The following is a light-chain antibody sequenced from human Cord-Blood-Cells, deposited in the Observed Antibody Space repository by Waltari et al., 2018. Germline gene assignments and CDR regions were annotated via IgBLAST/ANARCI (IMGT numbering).Light chain of an antibody. CDR3: SSYTSSSTYV. CDR1: SSDVGGFNS. CDR2: DFS. J-gene: IGLJ1*01. Sequence: QSALTQPASVSGSPGQSITIPCPGTSSDVGGFNSVSWYQQHPGKAPKLMIYDFSKRPSGVSNRFSGSKSGNTASLTISGLQAEDEADYYCSSYTSSSTYVFGTGTKVTVL. V-gene: IGLV2-14*01.